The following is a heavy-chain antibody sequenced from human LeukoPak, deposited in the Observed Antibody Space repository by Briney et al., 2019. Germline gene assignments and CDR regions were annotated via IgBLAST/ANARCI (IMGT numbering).Heavy chain of an antibody. Sequence: YPSETLSLTCTVSGGSASSGSSYWSWIRQPPGKGLEWIGYISYSGSTNYNPSLKSRVTISVDASKNQFSLKLSSVTAADTAVYYCAKTYYDFWGGSYYYMDVWGKGATVTVSS. J-gene: IGHJ6*03. D-gene: IGHD3-3*01. CDR1: GGSASSGSSY. V-gene: IGHV4-61*01. CDR2: ISYSGST. CDR3: AKTYYDFWGGSYYYMDV.